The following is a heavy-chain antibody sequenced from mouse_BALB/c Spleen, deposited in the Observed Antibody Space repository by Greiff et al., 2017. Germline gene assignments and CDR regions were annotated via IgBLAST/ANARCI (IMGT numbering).Heavy chain of an antibody. CDR1: GYTFTSYY. J-gene: IGHJ4*01. D-gene: IGHD2-4*01. CDR2: IYPGNVNT. V-gene: IGHV1S56*01. CDR3: ARVDYDGTAMDY. Sequence: QVQLQQSGPELVKPGASVRISCKASGYTFTSYYIHWVKQRPGQGLEWIGWIYPGNVNTKYNEKFKGKATLTADKSSSTAYMQLSSLTSEDSAVYFCARVDYDGTAMDYWGQGTSVTVSS.